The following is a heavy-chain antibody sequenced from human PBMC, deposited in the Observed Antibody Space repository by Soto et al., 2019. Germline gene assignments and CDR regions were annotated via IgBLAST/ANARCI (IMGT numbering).Heavy chain of an antibody. CDR1: GYSFTSYW. D-gene: IGHD6-19*01. CDR2: IYPGDSDT. Sequence: GESLKISCKGSGYSFTSYWIGWVRQMPGKGLEWMGIIYPGDSDTRYSPSFQGQVTISADKSISTAYLQWSSLKASDTAMYYCARLVSSGWAYYYYFGMDVWGQGTTVTVSS. V-gene: IGHV5-51*01. J-gene: IGHJ6*02. CDR3: ARLVSSGWAYYYYFGMDV.